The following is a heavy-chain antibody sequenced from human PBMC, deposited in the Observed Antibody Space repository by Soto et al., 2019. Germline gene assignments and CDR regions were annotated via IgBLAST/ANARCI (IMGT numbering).Heavy chain of an antibody. Sequence: QVQLQESGPGLVKPSGTLSLTCAVSGGSISSSNWWSWVRQPPGKGLEWIGEIYHSGSTNYNPSLKSRVTRSVDKSKNQFSLKLSSVTAADTAVYYCASKSTYYDFWSGYSWYFDLWGRGTLVTVSS. CDR3: ASKSTYYDFWSGYSWYFDL. CDR1: GGSISSSNW. CDR2: IYHSGST. V-gene: IGHV4-4*02. J-gene: IGHJ2*01. D-gene: IGHD3-3*01.